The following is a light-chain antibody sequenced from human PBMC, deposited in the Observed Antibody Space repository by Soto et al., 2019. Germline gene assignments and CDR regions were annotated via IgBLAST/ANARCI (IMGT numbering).Light chain of an antibody. J-gene: IGLJ1*01. CDR2: EFS. V-gene: IGLV2-14*01. CDR1: SSDVGGYNY. Sequence: QSALTQPASVSGSPGQSITISCTGTSSDVGGYNYVSWYQQQAGKAPKLIIHEFSNRPSGVSNRFSGSKSGNTASLTISGLQAEDEADYYCDSYTSSRAYVFGIGTKLTVL. CDR3: DSYTSSRAYV.